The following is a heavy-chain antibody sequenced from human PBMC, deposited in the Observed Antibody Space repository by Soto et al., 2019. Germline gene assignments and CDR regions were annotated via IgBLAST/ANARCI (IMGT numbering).Heavy chain of an antibody. CDR1: GGSISGSDYY. Sequence: QLQLQESGPGLVEPSETLSLTCTVSGGSISGSDYYWAWLRQPPGKGLEWLGTIYRTGTAYYNPSLNSRVTLSIDTSKNQFFLNLNSVSAADTAVYFCADMRGQWLHHL. V-gene: IGHV4-39*01. J-gene: IGHJ2*01. CDR3: ADMRGQWLHHL. D-gene: IGHD6-19*01. CDR2: IYRTGTA.